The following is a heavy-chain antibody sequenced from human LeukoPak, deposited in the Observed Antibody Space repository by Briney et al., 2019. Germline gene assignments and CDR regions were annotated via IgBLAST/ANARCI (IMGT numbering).Heavy chain of an antibody. Sequence: ASVKVSCKASGYTFTSYYMHWVRQAPGQGLEWMGIINPSGGSTSYAQKFQGRVTMTRDTSTSTVYMELSSLRSEDTAAYYCARDGSGCGGDCFGWFDPWGQGTLVTVSS. J-gene: IGHJ5*02. CDR2: INPSGGST. D-gene: IGHD2-21*02. CDR1: GYTFTSYY. CDR3: ARDGSGCGGDCFGWFDP. V-gene: IGHV1-46*01.